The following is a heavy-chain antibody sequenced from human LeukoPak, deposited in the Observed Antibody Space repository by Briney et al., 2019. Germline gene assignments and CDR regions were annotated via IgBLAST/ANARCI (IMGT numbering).Heavy chain of an antibody. CDR2: IKQDGSEK. Sequence: GGSLRLSCAASGFTFSSYWLTWVRQAPGKGLEWVANIKQDGSEKFYVDSVKGRFTISRDSAKNSLYLQMNSLRAEDTAVYYCARGQPLDPVDYWGQGTLVTVSS. V-gene: IGHV3-7*04. CDR3: ARGQPLDPVDY. D-gene: IGHD1-1*01. CDR1: GFTFSSYW. J-gene: IGHJ4*02.